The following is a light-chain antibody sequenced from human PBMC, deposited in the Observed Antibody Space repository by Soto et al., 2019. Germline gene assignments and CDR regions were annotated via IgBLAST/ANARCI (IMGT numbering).Light chain of an antibody. CDR2: AAS. CDR1: QTISNY. V-gene: IGKV1-39*01. J-gene: IGKJ1*01. CDR3: QQTYSIPQT. Sequence: DIQMTQSPSSLSASVGDRVTITCRASQTISNYLNWYQQKPGKAPKLLIYAASSLQSGVPSRFSGSGSGTDFTLTINSLQPEDFATYYCQQTYSIPQTFGQGTTVEIK.